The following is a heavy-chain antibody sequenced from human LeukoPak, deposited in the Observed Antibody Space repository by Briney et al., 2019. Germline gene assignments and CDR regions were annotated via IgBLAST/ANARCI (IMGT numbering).Heavy chain of an antibody. Sequence: PSETLSLTCTVSGGSISSGSYYWGWIRQPAGKGLEWIGRIYTSGSTNYNPSLKSRVTISVDTSKNQFSLKLSSVTAADTAVYYCARATMGNYYYYYYMDVWGKGATVTVSS. D-gene: IGHD3-10*01. J-gene: IGHJ6*03. CDR2: IYTSGST. V-gene: IGHV4-61*02. CDR1: GGSISSGSYY. CDR3: ARATMGNYYYYYYMDV.